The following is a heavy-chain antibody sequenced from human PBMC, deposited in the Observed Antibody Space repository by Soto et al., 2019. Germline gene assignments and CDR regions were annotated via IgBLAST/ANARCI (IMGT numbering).Heavy chain of an antibody. CDR1: GGSLSDYY. J-gene: IGHJ5*02. D-gene: IGHD6-19*01. Sequence: SETLSLTCAVYGGSLSDYYWNWLRQPPGKGLEWIGEINHRGTTSYNPSLKSRVDISVDTAMTQFSLKLRAVTAADTAIYYCARYQCHPGPFAPSAPRSPVTVSS. CDR3: ARYQCHPGPFAP. CDR2: INHRGTT. V-gene: IGHV4-34*01.